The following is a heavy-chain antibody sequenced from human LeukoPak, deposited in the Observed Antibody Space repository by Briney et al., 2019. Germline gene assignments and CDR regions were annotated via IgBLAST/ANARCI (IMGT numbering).Heavy chain of an antibody. Sequence: GGSLRLSCAVSGFTFSSYSMNWVRQAPGKGLEWVSYISSSSNTIYYAASVKGRFTISRDNAKNSLYLQMNSLRDEDTAVYYCARDRYYDSGGFYFDYWGQGTLVTVSS. CDR1: GFTFSSYS. CDR2: ISSSSNTI. D-gene: IGHD3-22*01. CDR3: ARDRYYDSGGFYFDY. J-gene: IGHJ4*02. V-gene: IGHV3-48*02.